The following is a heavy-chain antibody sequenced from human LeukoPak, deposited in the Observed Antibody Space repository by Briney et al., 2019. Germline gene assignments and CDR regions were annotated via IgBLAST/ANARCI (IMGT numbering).Heavy chain of an antibody. V-gene: IGHV1-18*01. CDR3: ARDNLAFGYSGSYY. J-gene: IGHJ4*02. Sequence: GASVKVSCKASGYTFTSYGISWVRQAPGQGLEWMGWISAYNGNTNYAQKLQGRVTMTTDTSTSTAYMELRSLRSDDTAVYYCARDNLAFGYSGSYYWGQGTLVTVSS. D-gene: IGHD1-26*01. CDR2: ISAYNGNT. CDR1: GYTFTSYG.